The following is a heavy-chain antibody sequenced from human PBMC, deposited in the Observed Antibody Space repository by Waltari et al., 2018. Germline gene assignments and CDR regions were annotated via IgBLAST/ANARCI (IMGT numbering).Heavy chain of an antibody. J-gene: IGHJ6*03. Sequence: EVQLVESGGGLVQPGGSLRLSCAASGFTFGEFWMSWVRQAPGKGLEWVANIKQDASDKYYVESVKGRFTISRDNANNLLFLQMNTLRVDDTALYYCSSMDFWGKGTTVIVSS. CDR3: SSMDF. CDR1: GFTFGEFW. CDR2: IKQDASDK. V-gene: IGHV3-7*01.